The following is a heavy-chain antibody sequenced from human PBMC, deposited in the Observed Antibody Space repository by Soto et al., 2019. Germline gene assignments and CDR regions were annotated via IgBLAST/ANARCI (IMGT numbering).Heavy chain of an antibody. Sequence: EVQLVESGGGLVQPGGSLRLSCAASGFTFGNYWMTWVRQAPGKGLEWVANIKGDGSAKSYLDAVRGRLTVSRDNAENSLFLQMNILRAEDTALYYCARDVSPGSSGYYWDAFDIWGQGTMVTVS. D-gene: IGHD6-25*01. CDR3: ARDVSPGSSGYYWDAFDI. CDR1: GFTFGNYW. J-gene: IGHJ3*02. CDR2: IKGDGSAK. V-gene: IGHV3-7*05.